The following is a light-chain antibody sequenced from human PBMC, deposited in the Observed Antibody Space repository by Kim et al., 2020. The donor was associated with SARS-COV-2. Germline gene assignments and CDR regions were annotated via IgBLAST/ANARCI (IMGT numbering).Light chain of an antibody. J-gene: IGLJ3*02. CDR1: SIGAKS. CDR3: HVWDSNNAV. CDR2: RDR. Sequence: SYELTQPLSESVALGQTARTTCGGSSIGAKSVHWYQQKPGQAPVLVIYRDRNRPSGIPERFSGSNSGNTATLTISRAQAGDEADYYCHVWDSNNAVFGGGTQLTVL. V-gene: IGLV3-9*01.